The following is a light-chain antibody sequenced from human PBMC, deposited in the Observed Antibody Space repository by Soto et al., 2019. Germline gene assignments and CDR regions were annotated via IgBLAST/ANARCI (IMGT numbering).Light chain of an antibody. Sequence: EIVMTESPGTLSVSPGERATLSCRASQSVSSNLAWYQQKPGQAPRLLIYGASTGATGIPARFSGSGSETEFTLTISSLQSEDFAVYYCQQFYNGPRTFGQGTKV. CDR3: QQFYNGPRT. V-gene: IGKV3-15*01. J-gene: IGKJ1*01. CDR2: GAS. CDR1: QSVSSN.